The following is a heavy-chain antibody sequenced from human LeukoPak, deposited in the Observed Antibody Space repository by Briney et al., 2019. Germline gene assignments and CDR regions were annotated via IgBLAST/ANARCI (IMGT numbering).Heavy chain of an antibody. V-gene: IGHV4-34*01. CDR3: ARAGYGDSDFDY. CDR2: IYHSGNT. Sequence: SETLSLTCAVYGGSFSGYYWSWIRQPPGKGLEWIGSIYHSGNTYYNPSLKSRVTISVDTSKNQFSLKLSSVTAADTAVYYCARAGYGDSDFDYWGQGTLVTVSS. CDR1: GGSFSGYY. J-gene: IGHJ4*02. D-gene: IGHD4-17*01.